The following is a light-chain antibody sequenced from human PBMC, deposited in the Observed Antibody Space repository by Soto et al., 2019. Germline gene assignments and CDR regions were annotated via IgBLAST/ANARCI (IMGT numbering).Light chain of an antibody. V-gene: IGKV3-20*01. CDR1: QSVSSS. CDR3: QQYVDSPLT. J-gene: IGKJ4*01. Sequence: IVLTQSPGTLSLSPGERVTLSCRASQSVSSSFAWYQQKHGQAPRLLIYGASSRATGLPDRFSGSGSGTDFTLTISRLEPEDFAVYYCQQYVDSPLTFGGGTKVEIK. CDR2: GAS.